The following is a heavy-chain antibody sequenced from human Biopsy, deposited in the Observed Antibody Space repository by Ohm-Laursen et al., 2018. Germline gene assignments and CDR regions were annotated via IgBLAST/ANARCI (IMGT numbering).Heavy chain of an antibody. V-gene: IGHV3-21*01. J-gene: IGHJ5*02. CDR2: ISASSSYI. D-gene: IGHD6-13*01. CDR1: GVTLSGYS. CDR3: ATEVGPAGIGGQWLDP. Sequence: SLRLSCAASGVTLSGYSMNWVRQAPGKGLEWVSSISASSSYIYYADSVKGRFTVSKENGKNSLYLHMNSLRAEDTAVYYCATEVGPAGIGGQWLDPWGQGTLVTVSP.